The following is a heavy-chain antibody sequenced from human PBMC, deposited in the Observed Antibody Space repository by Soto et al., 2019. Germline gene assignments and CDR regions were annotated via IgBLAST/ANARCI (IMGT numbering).Heavy chain of an antibody. D-gene: IGHD6-13*01. CDR2: INPSGGST. CDR1: GYTFTSYY. J-gene: IGHJ4*02. Sequence: ASVKVSCKASGYTFTSYYMHWVRQAPGQGLEWMGIINPSGGSTSYAQKFQGRVTMTRDTSTSTVYMELSSLRSEDTAVYYCARVGFVAAAGKLIDYWGQGTLVTVSS. V-gene: IGHV1-46*01. CDR3: ARVGFVAAAGKLIDY.